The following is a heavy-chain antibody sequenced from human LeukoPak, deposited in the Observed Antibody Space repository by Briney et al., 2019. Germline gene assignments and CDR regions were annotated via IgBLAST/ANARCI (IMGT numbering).Heavy chain of an antibody. D-gene: IGHD3-10*01. CDR1: GFTFSSYA. CDR3: AREGYYYGSGGFFDY. V-gene: IGHV3-30-3*01. CDR2: ISYDGVYK. J-gene: IGHJ4*02. Sequence: GSLRLSCAASGFTFSSYAMHWVRQAPGKGLEWVALISYDGVYKYYADSVKGRFTISRDKSKNTLYLQMNSLRTEDTAVYYCAREGYYYGSGGFFDYWGQGSLVTVSS.